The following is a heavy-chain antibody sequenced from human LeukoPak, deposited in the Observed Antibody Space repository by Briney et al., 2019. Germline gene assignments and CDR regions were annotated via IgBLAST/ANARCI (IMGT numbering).Heavy chain of an antibody. J-gene: IGHJ4*02. Sequence: GGSLRLSSAASGFTFSSYEMNWVRQGPGKGLEWFSYISSGGGTIYYADSVKGRFTISRDNAKNSLYLQMNSLRAEDTAVYYCVRDLDYWGQGTLVTVSS. CDR3: VRDLDY. CDR2: ISSGGGTI. V-gene: IGHV3-48*03. CDR1: GFTFSSYE.